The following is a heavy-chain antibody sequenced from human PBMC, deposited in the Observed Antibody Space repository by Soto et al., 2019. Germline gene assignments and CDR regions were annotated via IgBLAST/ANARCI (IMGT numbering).Heavy chain of an antibody. CDR2: IYHSGST. D-gene: IGHD6-19*01. J-gene: IGHJ4*02. CDR3: ARAADSSGWRDYFDF. Sequence: PSETLSLTCAVSGGSITSGDYSWTWIRQPPGKGLEWIGYIYHSGSTYYNPSLRSRVTISVDRSKNQFSLELSSVTAADTAVYYCARAADSSGWRDYFDFWGQGTLVTVSS. V-gene: IGHV4-30-2*01. CDR1: GGSITSGDYS.